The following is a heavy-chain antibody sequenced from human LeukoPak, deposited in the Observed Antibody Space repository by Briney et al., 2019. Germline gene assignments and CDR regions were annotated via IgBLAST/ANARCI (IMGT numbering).Heavy chain of an antibody. CDR3: ARVYDSSGYTLGGY. CDR1: GFTFSSYS. D-gene: IGHD3-22*01. V-gene: IGHV3-21*01. CDR2: ISSSSSYI. Sequence: PGGSLRLSCAASGFTFSSYSMNWVRQAPGKGLEWVSSISSSSSYIYYADSVKGRFTNSRDNAKNSLYLQMNSLRAEDTAVYYCARVYDSSGYTLGGYWGQGTLVTVSS. J-gene: IGHJ4*02.